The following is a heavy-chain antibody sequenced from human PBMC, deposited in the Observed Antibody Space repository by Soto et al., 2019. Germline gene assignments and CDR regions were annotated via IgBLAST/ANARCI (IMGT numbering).Heavy chain of an antibody. V-gene: IGHV3-7*01. CDR1: GFTFSISW. CDR2: IRSDGTET. CDR3: ARKPRFLDS. J-gene: IGHJ4*02. Sequence: EVQLVESGGGLVQPGGSLRLSCAASGFTFSISWMNWVRQAPGKGLEWVAYIRSDGTETNYVDYVSGRFPISRAKAKNSLFLQMNSLRVEDTDVYYCARKPRFLDSWGQGALVTVSS. D-gene: IGHD3-16*01.